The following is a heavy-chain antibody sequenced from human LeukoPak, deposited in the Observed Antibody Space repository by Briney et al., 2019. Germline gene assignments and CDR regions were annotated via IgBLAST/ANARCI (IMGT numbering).Heavy chain of an antibody. V-gene: IGHV1-2*02. J-gene: IGHJ4*02. Sequence: ASVKVSCKASGYTFTGYYMHWVRQAPGQGLEWMGWINPNSGGTNYAQKFQGRVTMTRDTSISTAYMELSSLRSDDTVVYYCARVLVPVGGGVVDYWGQGTQVTVSS. D-gene: IGHD3-16*01. CDR3: ARVLVPVGGGVVDY. CDR1: GYTFTGYY. CDR2: INPNSGGT.